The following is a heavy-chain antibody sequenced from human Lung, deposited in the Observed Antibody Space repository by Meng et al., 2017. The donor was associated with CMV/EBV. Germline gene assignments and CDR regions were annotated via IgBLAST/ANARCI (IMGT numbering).Heavy chain of an antibody. Sequence: GGSAKLPCKVSGFTLRNYWMHWVHQTPETGLECVANIKKDGSEKDYLGTVKGRFTISRDNAKNSLDLQRNRLRVEDRAVYYCARDFDYWGQGTLVTVSS. CDR2: IKKDGSEK. V-gene: IGHV3-7*01. J-gene: IGHJ4*02. CDR1: GFTLRNYW. CDR3: ARDFDY.